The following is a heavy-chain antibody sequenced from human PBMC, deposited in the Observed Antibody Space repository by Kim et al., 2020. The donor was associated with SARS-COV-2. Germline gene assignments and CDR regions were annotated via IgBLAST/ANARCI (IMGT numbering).Heavy chain of an antibody. CDR2: INSDGSST. V-gene: IGHV3-74*01. Sequence: GGSLRLSCAASGFTFSSYWMHWVRQAPGKGLVWVSRINSDGSSTSYADSVKGRFTISRDNAKNTLYLQMNSLRAEDTAVYYCARVYDSSGYYYVSFRPLGAYFYYWGQGTLVTVSS. J-gene: IGHJ4*02. CDR3: ARVYDSSGYYYVSFRPLGAYFYY. D-gene: IGHD3-22*01. CDR1: GFTFSSYW.